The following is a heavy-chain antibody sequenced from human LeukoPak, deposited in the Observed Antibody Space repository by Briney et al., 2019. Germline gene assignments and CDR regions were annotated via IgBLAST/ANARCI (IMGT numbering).Heavy chain of an antibody. CDR1: GFTVSSNY. D-gene: IGHD6-25*01. J-gene: IGHJ3*02. Sequence: GGSLRLSCAASGFTVSSNYMSWVRQAPGKGLEWVSVIYSGGSTYYADSVKGRFTISRDNSKNTLYLQMNSLGAEDTAVYYCAGEGLAAAVTDVFDIWGQGKRVTVSS. CDR2: IYSGGST. V-gene: IGHV3-66*01. CDR3: AGEGLAAAVTDVFDI.